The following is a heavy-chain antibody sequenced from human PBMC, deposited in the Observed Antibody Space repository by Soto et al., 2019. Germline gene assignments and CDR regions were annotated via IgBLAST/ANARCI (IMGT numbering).Heavy chain of an antibody. Sequence: RLSCAASGFTFSIYDMHWVRQITGKGLEWVSAIGAGGETYYLGSVKGRFTISRDNAKNSLYLQMNSLRVGDTAAYFCARRFCSGATCPGIGFDYWGQGTLVTVSS. J-gene: IGHJ4*02. CDR1: GFTFSIYD. D-gene: IGHD2-15*01. CDR2: IGAGGET. V-gene: IGHV3-13*01. CDR3: ARRFCSGATCPGIGFDY.